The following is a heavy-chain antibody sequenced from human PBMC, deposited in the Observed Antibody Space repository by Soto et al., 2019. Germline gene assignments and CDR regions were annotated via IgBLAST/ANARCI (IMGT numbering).Heavy chain of an antibody. CDR2: IYHSGST. D-gene: IGHD6-6*01. J-gene: IGHJ5*02. V-gene: IGHV4-30-2*01. CDR3: ARVVPSGSSDWFDP. Sequence: SETLSLTCAVSGGSISSGGYSWSWIRQPPGKGLEWIGYIYHSGSTYYNPSLKSRVTISVDRSKNQFSLKLSSVTAADTAVYYCARVVPSGSSDWFDPWGQGTLVTVSS. CDR1: GGSISSGGYS.